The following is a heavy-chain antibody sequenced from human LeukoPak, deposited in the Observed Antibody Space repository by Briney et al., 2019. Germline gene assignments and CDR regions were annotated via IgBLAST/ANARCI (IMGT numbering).Heavy chain of an antibody. CDR3: ARGGSSWYWTRDAFDI. J-gene: IGHJ3*02. Sequence: PGGSLRLSCAASGFTFSSYDMHWVRQATGKGLEWVSAIGTAGDTYYPGSVKGRFTISRENAKNSLYLQMNSLRAGDTAVYYCARGGSSWYWTRDAFDIWGQGTMVTVSS. CDR1: GFTFSSYD. V-gene: IGHV3-13*01. D-gene: IGHD6-13*01. CDR2: IGTAGDT.